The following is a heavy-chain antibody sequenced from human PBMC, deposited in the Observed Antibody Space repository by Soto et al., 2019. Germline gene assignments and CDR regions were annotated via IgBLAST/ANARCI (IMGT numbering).Heavy chain of an antibody. CDR2: ISGSGGST. Sequence: GGSLRLSCAASGFTFSSYAMSWVRQAPGKGLEWVSAISGSGGSTYYADSVKGRFTISRDNSKNTLYLQMNSLRAEDTAVYYCAKCHPSARIAVAGQLPDYWGQGTLVTVSS. CDR3: AKCHPSARIAVAGQLPDY. D-gene: IGHD6-19*01. J-gene: IGHJ4*02. V-gene: IGHV3-23*01. CDR1: GFTFSSYA.